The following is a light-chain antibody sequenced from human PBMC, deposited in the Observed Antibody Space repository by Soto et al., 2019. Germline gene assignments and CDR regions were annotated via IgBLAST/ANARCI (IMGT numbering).Light chain of an antibody. CDR3: QQYDSSPIT. V-gene: IGKV3-20*01. CDR1: QSVSSSY. CDR2: GAS. J-gene: IGKJ5*01. Sequence: EIVMTLSPATLSVSPGARATLSCRASQSVSSSYLAWYQQKPGQAPSLLIYGASRRATGIPDRFSGSGSGTDFTLTISRLEPEDFAVYYCQQYDSSPITFGQGTRLEI.